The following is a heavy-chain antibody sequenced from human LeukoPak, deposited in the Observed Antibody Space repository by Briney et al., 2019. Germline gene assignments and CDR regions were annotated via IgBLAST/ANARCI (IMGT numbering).Heavy chain of an antibody. Sequence: GGSLRLSCAASGFTFSSYAMSWVRQAPGKGLEWVSAISGSGGSTYYADSVKGRFTISRDNSKNTLYLQMNSLRAEDTAVYYCAKLQTAVVPAATLGFDSWGQGTLVTVSS. CDR3: AKLQTAVVPAATLGFDS. V-gene: IGHV3-23*01. CDR1: GFTFSSYA. J-gene: IGHJ4*02. D-gene: IGHD2-2*01. CDR2: ISGSGGST.